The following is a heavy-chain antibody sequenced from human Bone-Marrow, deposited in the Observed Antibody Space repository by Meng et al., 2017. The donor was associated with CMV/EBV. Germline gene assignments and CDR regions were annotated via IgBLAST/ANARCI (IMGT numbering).Heavy chain of an antibody. V-gene: IGHV4-39*01. J-gene: IGHJ4*02. CDR2: IYYSGST. CDR3: ARQTSGYCSSTSCYFGGSGIDY. D-gene: IGHD2-2*01. Sequence: WIRQPPGKGLEWIGSIYYSGSTYYNPSLKSRVTISVDTSKNQFSLKLSSVTAADTAVYYCARQTSGYCSSTSCYFGGSGIDYWGQGTLVTVSS.